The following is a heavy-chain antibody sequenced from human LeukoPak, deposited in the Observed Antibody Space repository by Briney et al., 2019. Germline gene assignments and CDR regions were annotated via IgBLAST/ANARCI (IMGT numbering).Heavy chain of an antibody. J-gene: IGHJ4*02. CDR2: ISYSGST. CDR1: GGSIISSDYH. CDR3: AGGYSYGSFDY. D-gene: IGHD5-18*01. V-gene: IGHV4-39*01. Sequence: SETLSLTCTVSGGSIISSDYHWGWVRQPPGKGLEWIGTISYSGSTYYNPSLKSRVTISVDTSKNQFSLKLSSVTAADTAVYYCAGGYSYGSFDYWGQGTLVTVSS.